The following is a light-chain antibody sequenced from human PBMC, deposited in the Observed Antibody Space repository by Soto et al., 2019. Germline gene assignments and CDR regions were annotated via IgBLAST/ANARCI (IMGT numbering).Light chain of an antibody. J-gene: IGLJ1*01. CDR3: SLYTSRSTFV. CDR1: NSDLGAYDY. CDR2: EVF. Sequence: QSVLTQPASVSGSPGQSITISCTGTNSDLGAYDYVSWYQQHPGKAPRLLIYEVFNRPSGVSDRFSGSKSGNTASLTISGLHAEDEADYYCSLYTSRSTFVFGTGTKVTVL. V-gene: IGLV2-14*01.